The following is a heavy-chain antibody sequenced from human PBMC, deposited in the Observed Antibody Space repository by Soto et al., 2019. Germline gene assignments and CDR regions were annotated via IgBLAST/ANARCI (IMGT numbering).Heavy chain of an antibody. CDR3: VKAEGGYSGYEPYYFDY. CDR2: IRNDGSNK. J-gene: IGHJ4*02. D-gene: IGHD5-12*01. Sequence: GGSLRLSCAASGFTFSSYGMHWVRQAPGKGLEYVAVIRNDGSNKYYADSVKGRFTISRDNSKNTLYLQMSSLRAEDTAVYYCVKAEGGYSGYEPYYFDYWGQGTLVTVSS. V-gene: IGHV3-30*02. CDR1: GFTFSSYG.